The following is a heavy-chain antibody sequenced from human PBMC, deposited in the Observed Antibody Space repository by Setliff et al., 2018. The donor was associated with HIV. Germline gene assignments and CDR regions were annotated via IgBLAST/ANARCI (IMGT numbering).Heavy chain of an antibody. V-gene: IGHV3-23*01. J-gene: IGHJ3*02. CDR1: GFTFSSYA. CDR2: ISGSGVST. D-gene: IGHD2-21*02. CDR3: ASPLRLLLDAFDI. Sequence: ETLSLSCAASGFTFSSYAMSWVRQAPGKGLEWVSAISGSGVSTYYADSVKGRFTISRDNSKNTLYLQMNSLRAEDTAVYYCASPLRLLLDAFDIWGQGTMVTVSS.